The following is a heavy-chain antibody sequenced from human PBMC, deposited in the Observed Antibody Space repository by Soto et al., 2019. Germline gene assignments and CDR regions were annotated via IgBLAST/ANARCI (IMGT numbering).Heavy chain of an antibody. Sequence: ASVKVSCKASGYTFTSYGISWVRQAPGQGLEWMGWIRAYNGNTNYAQKLQGRVTMTTDTSTSTAYMELRSLRSDETAVYYCAREQRWRGYYDFWSGYYPKNDAFDIWG. D-gene: IGHD3-3*01. CDR2: IRAYNGNT. V-gene: IGHV1-18*04. CDR3: AREQRWRGYYDFWSGYYPKNDAFDI. J-gene: IGHJ3*02. CDR1: GYTFTSYG.